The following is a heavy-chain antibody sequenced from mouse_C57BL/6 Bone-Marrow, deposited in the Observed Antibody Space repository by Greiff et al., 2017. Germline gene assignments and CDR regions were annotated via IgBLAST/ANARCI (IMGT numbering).Heavy chain of an antibody. CDR1: GFTFSSYG. J-gene: IGHJ2*01. V-gene: IGHV5-6*01. D-gene: IGHD2-3*01. CDR2: ISSGGSYT. CDR3: ARQGYDYLDY. Sequence: EVQLVESGGDLVKPGGSLKLSCAASGFTFSSYGMSWVRQTPDKRLEWVATISSGGSYTYYPASVKGRFTISRDNAKNTLYLQMSSLKSEDTAMYYCARQGYDYLDYWGQGTTLTVSS.